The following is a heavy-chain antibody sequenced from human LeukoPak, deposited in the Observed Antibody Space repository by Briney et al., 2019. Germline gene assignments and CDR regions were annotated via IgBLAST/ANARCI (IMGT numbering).Heavy chain of an antibody. CDR2: IYTSGST. CDR3: ARVAYSYGSYGMDV. V-gene: IGHV4-4*07. CDR1: GGSISSYY. D-gene: IGHD5-18*01. J-gene: IGHJ6*02. Sequence: SETLSLTCTVSGGSISSYYWSWIRQPAGKGLEWIGRIYTSGSTNYNPSLKSQVTMSVDTSKNQFSLKLSSVTAADTAVYYCARVAYSYGSYGMDVWGQGTTVTVSS.